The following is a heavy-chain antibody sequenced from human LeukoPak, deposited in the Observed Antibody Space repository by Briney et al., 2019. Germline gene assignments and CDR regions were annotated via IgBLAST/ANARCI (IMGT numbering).Heavy chain of an antibody. J-gene: IGHJ4*02. D-gene: IGHD3-22*01. CDR2: IRSSSSYI. Sequence: GGSLRLSCAASGFTFSSYSMNWVRQAPGKGMEWVSSIRSSSSYIYYADSVKGRFTISRDNAKNSPYLQMNSLIAEDTAVYYCARGYYDSSGYYYGYYFDYWGQGTLVSVSS. CDR1: GFTFSSYS. V-gene: IGHV3-21*01. CDR3: ARGYYDSSGYYYGYYFDY.